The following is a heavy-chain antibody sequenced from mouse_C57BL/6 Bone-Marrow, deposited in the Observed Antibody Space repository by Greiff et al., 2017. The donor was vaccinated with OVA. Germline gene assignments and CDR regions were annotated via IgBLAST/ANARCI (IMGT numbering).Heavy chain of an antibody. D-gene: IGHD2-12*01. J-gene: IGHJ1*03. Sequence: QVQLKQPGAELVRPGTSVKLSCKASGYTFTSYWMHWVKQRPGQGLEWIGVIDPSDSYTNYNQKFKGKATLTVDTSSSTAYMQLSSLTSEDSAVYYCARLRYCYNWYFDVWGTGTTVTVSS. V-gene: IGHV1-59*01. CDR1: GYTFTSYW. CDR3: ARLRYCYNWYFDV. CDR2: IDPSDSYT.